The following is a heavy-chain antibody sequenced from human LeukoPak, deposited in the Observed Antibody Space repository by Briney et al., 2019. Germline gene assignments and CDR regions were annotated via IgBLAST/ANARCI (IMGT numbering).Heavy chain of an antibody. J-gene: IGHJ1*01. V-gene: IGHV4-61*02. CDR2: IYTSGST. CDR3: AREGMRGSWHQRRDKYFQH. CDR1: GGSISSGSYY. Sequence: SETLSLTCTVSGGSISSGSYYWSWIRQPAGKGLEWIGRIYTSGSTNYNPSLKSRVTISVDTSKNQFSLKLSSVTAADTAVYYCAREGMRGSWHQRRDKYFQHWGQGTLVTVSS. D-gene: IGHD6-13*01.